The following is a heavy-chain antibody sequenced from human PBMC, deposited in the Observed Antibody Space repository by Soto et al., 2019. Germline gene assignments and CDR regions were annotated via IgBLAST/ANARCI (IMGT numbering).Heavy chain of an antibody. V-gene: IGHV5-51*01. CDR2: IYPGDSDT. CDR1: GYSFTSYW. J-gene: IGHJ5*02. D-gene: IGHD3-9*01. CDR3: ARLNYDILTGYYTHNWFDP. Sequence: ESLKISCKGSGYSFTSYWIGWVRQMPGKGLEWMGIIYPGDSDTRYSPSFQGQVTISADKSISTAYLQWSSLKASDTAMYYCARLNYDILTGYYTHNWFDPWGQGTLVTVSS.